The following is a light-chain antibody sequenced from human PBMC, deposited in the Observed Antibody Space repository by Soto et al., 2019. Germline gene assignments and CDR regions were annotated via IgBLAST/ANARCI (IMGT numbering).Light chain of an antibody. CDR2: GVS. Sequence: QSVLTQPASVSGSPGQSIAISCTGTTSDVGSYNLISWYQQHPGKAPKLLISGVSKRPSGVSDRFSGSRSGNTASLTISGLQAEDEADYYCCSYAAGRVDVVFGGGTQLTVL. V-gene: IGLV2-23*02. CDR3: CSYAAGRVDVV. CDR1: TSDVGSYNL. J-gene: IGLJ2*01.